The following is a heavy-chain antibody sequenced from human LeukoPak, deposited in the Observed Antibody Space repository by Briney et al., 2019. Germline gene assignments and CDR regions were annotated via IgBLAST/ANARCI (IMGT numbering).Heavy chain of an antibody. CDR2: INPNSGGT. J-gene: IGHJ4*02. Sequence: ASVKVSCKASGYTFTSYYMHWVRQAPGQGLEWMGWINPNSGGTNYAQKFQGRVTMTRDTSISTAYMELSRLRSDDTAVYYCASSYDYVWGSYRHYYFDYWGQGTLVAVSS. CDR3: ASSYDYVWGSYRHYYFDY. CDR1: GYTFTSYY. D-gene: IGHD3-16*02. V-gene: IGHV1-2*02.